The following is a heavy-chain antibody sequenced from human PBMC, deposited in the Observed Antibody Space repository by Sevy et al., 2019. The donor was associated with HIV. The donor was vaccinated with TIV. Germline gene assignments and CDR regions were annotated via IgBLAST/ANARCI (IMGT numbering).Heavy chain of an antibody. CDR3: ASAGEYDSSGYSYYYYGMDV. CDR1: GYTFTSYG. CDR2: ISAYNGNT. D-gene: IGHD3-22*01. V-gene: IGHV1-18*01. J-gene: IGHJ6*02. Sequence: ASVKVSCKASGYTFTSYGISWVRQAPGQGLEWMGWISAYNGNTNYAQKLQGRVTMTTDTSTSRAYMELRSLRSDDTAVYYCASAGEYDSSGYSYYYYGMDVWGQGTTVTVSS.